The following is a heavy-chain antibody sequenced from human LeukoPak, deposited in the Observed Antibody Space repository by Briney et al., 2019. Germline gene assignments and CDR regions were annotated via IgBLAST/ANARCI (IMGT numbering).Heavy chain of an antibody. Sequence: SETLSLTCTVSGDSVSNGNYYWSWLRRPPGKALEWIGYIYYTGKTYYNPSLEGRVTILVDTSRNHFSVKLSSVTAADTAVYYCARSQNYYGSGDYWSQGTLVTVSS. J-gene: IGHJ4*02. CDR3: ARSQNYYGSGDY. V-gene: IGHV4-61*03. D-gene: IGHD3-10*01. CDR2: IYYTGKT. CDR1: GDSVSNGNYY.